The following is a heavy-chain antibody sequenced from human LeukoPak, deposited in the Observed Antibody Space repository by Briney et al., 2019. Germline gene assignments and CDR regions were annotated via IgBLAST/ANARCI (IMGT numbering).Heavy chain of an antibody. V-gene: IGHV4-39*01. CDR3: ARGPQGVTRPEY. J-gene: IGHJ4*02. D-gene: IGHD4-17*01. Sequence: SETLSLMCTVSGGSISSSTYFWGWIRQPPGKGLEWIGTIYYTGSTYYNPSLKSRVTISVDTSKNQFSLKVRSVTAADTAVYYCARGPQGVTRPEYWGQGTLVTVSS. CDR2: IYYTGST. CDR1: GGSISSSTYF.